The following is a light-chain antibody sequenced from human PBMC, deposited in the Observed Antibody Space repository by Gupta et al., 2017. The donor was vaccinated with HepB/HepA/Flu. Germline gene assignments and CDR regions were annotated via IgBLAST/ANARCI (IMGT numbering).Light chain of an antibody. CDR1: RTVTNNY. V-gene: IGKV3-20*01. J-gene: IGKJ1*01. CDR3: QQYANSPT. CDR2: GAS. Sequence: EIVLTQSPGTVSLSPGEGATLSCRASRTVTNNYLAWYLQKPGQAPRLLIYGASNRATGIPDRFSGSGSGTAFTLTISGLEPEGFAVYFCQQYANSPTFGQGTRVDIK.